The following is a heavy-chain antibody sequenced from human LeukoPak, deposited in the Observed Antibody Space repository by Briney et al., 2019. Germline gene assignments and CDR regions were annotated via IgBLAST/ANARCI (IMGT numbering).Heavy chain of an antibody. CDR1: RFAFSRHW. Sequence: GGPLRLSCAASRFAFSRHWMTWVRQAPGKGPEWVANIKEDGNKKNYVDSVKGRFTISRDNAKNSLYLQMNNLRAEDTAVYYCATPLDYYDSDNYHRGGDWGQGTLVTVSS. D-gene: IGHD3-22*01. CDR3: ATPLDYYDSDNYHRGGD. CDR2: IKEDGNKK. J-gene: IGHJ4*02. V-gene: IGHV3-7*03.